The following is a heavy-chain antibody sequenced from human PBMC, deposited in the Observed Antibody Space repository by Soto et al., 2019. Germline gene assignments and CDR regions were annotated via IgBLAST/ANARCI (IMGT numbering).Heavy chain of an antibody. J-gene: IGHJ5*02. CDR2: IYYSGST. V-gene: IGHV4-31*03. CDR1: CGSISSGGYY. Sequence: SETLSLTCTVSCGSISSGGYYWSWIRQHPGKGLEWIGYIYYSGSTYYNPSLKSRVTISVDTSKNQFSLKLSSVTAADTAVYYCARTYYYGSGSQNWFDPWGQGTLVTVSS. CDR3: ARTYYYGSGSQNWFDP. D-gene: IGHD3-10*01.